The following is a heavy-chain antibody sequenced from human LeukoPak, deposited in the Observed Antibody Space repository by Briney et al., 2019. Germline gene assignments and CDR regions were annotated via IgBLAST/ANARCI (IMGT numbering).Heavy chain of an antibody. D-gene: IGHD2-15*01. Sequence: SGPALVKHTHTLPLTCIFSGLSPSTSGMCVSWIRQRPGKALEWLARIDWYDDKYYSKSLKTRLTISKDTSKNQVGHTLTNIDPVDTATYYCARKPGYCSGGSCYEDAFDIWGQGTMVTVSS. CDR2: IDWYDDK. CDR3: ARKPGYCSGGSCYEDAFDI. CDR1: GLSPSTSGMC. V-gene: IGHV2-70*11. J-gene: IGHJ3*02.